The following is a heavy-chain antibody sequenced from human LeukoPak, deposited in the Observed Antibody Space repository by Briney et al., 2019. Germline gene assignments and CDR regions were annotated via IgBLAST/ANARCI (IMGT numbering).Heavy chain of an antibody. V-gene: IGHV3-48*01. CDR3: AKDQRSIAVAGYFDY. J-gene: IGHJ4*02. Sequence: GGSLRLSCAASGFSFSTYSMNWVRQAPGKGLEWVSHISSSSSTIYYADSVKGRFTISRDNSKNTLYLQMNSLRAEDTAVYYCAKDQRSIAVAGYFDYWGQGTLVTVSS. CDR2: ISSSSSTI. D-gene: IGHD6-19*01. CDR1: GFSFSTYS.